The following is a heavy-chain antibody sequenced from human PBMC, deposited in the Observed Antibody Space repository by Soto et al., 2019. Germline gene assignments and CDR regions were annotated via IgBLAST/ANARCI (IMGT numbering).Heavy chain of an antibody. CDR2: IKQDGSEK. CDR1: GFTFSTYW. D-gene: IGHD1-26*01. Sequence: SLRLSCAASGFTFSTYWMSWVRQAPGKGLEWVANIKQDGSEKWYVDSVKGRFTISRDNAKNSLYLQMNSLRDEDTAVYYCARVPPIVGGLDYWGQGTLVTVSS. J-gene: IGHJ4*02. V-gene: IGHV3-7*02. CDR3: ARVPPIVGGLDY.